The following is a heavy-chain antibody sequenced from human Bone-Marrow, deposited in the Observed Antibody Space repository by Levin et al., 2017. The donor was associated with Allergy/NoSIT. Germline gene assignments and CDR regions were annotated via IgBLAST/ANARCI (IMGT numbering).Heavy chain of an antibody. Sequence: ASETLSLTCAASGITLNIYVMSWIRQAPGKGLEWVAVINDSGGATYYADSVKGRFTISRDESKDTVYLQMNSLRAEDTATYYCAKSPGFWSGYTGWGQGTLVTVSS. D-gene: IGHD3-3*01. CDR3: AKSPGFWSGYTG. V-gene: IGHV3-23*01. J-gene: IGHJ4*02. CDR2: INDSGGAT. CDR1: GITLNIYV.